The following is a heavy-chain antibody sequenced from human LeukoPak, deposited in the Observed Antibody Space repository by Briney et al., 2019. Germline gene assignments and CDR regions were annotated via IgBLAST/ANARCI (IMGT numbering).Heavy chain of an antibody. D-gene: IGHD1-7*01. CDR1: GGSISSSDW. CDR2: IYHSGST. Sequence: SETLSLTCAVSGGSISSSDWLSWVRQPPGKGLEWIGEIYHSGSTNYNPSLKSRVTISVDTSKNQFSLKLSSVTAADTAVYYCARELGWNYVYYFDYWGQGTLVTVSS. J-gene: IGHJ4*02. V-gene: IGHV4-4*02. CDR3: ARELGWNYVYYFDY.